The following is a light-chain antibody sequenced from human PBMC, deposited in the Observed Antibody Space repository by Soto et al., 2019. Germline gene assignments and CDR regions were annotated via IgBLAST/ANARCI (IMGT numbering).Light chain of an antibody. J-gene: IGLJ1*01. CDR2: DVS. CDR3: TSYRTYSGV. V-gene: IGLV2-14*01. CDR1: SGDIGASNY. Sequence: QSALTQPASVSGSPGQSITISCTGTSGDIGASNYVSWYQQFPDKAPKLIIYDVSDRPSGVSTRFSGSKSDNTASLTISGLQPEDEADYYCTSYRTYSGVFGTGTKLTVL.